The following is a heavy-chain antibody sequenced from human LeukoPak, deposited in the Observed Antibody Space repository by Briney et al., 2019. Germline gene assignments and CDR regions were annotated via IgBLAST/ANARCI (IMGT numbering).Heavy chain of an antibody. D-gene: IGHD5-18*01. J-gene: IGHJ4*02. Sequence: SETLSLTCTVSGGSISSSSYYWGWIRQPPGKGLEWIGSIYYSGSTYYNPSLKSRVTISVDTSKNQFSLKLSSVTAADTAVYYCARGGYLFAYWGQGTLVTVSS. V-gene: IGHV4-39*07. CDR1: GGSISSSSYY. CDR3: ARGGYLFAY. CDR2: IYYSGST.